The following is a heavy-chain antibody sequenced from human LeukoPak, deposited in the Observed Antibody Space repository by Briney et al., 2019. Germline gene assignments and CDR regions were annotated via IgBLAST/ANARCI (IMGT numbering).Heavy chain of an antibody. V-gene: IGHV3-30*04. J-gene: IGHJ4*02. CDR3: ARTYSSTVRGSYYFDY. CDR1: GFTFRRYA. Sequence: PGGSLRLSCAASGFTFRRYAMHWVRQAPGKGLEWVAVISYDGSNKYYADSVKGRFTISRDNSKNTLYLQMNSLRAEDTAVYYCARTYSSTVRGSYYFDYWGQGTLVTVSS. CDR2: ISYDGSNK. D-gene: IGHD3-10*01.